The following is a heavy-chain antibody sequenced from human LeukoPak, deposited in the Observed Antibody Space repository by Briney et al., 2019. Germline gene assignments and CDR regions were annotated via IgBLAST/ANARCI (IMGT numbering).Heavy chain of an antibody. V-gene: IGHV1-2*06. CDR1: GYTFTGYY. CDR2: INPNSGGT. D-gene: IGHD2-15*01. Sequence: ASVKVSCKASGYTFTGYYMHWVRQAPGQGLEWMGRINPNSGGTNYAQKFQGRVTITRDTSISTAYMELRRLRSDDTAVYYCAILFQSCSGGSCSYFDYWGQGTLVTVSS. J-gene: IGHJ4*02. CDR3: AILFQSCSGGSCSYFDY.